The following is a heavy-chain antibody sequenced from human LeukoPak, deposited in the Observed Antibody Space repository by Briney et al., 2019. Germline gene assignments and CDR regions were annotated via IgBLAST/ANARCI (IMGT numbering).Heavy chain of an antibody. CDR3: AKDRSTYYYDSSGYYPDAFDI. CDR2: ISYDGSNK. CDR1: GFSFSSYG. J-gene: IGHJ3*02. Sequence: GRSLRLSCAASGFSFSSYGIHWVRQAPGKRLEWVAVISYDGSNKYYADSVKGRFTISRDNSKNTLYLQMNSLRAEDTAVYYCAKDRSTYYYDSSGYYPDAFDIWGQGTMVTVSS. D-gene: IGHD3-22*01. V-gene: IGHV3-30*18.